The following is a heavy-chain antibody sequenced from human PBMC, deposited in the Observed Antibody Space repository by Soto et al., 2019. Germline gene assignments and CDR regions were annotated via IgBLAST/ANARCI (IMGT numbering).Heavy chain of an antibody. D-gene: IGHD4-4*01. V-gene: IGHV4-4*02. CDR1: GGSISSSYW. CDR3: ARAGDYRPGTE. CDR2: IFHSGST. Sequence: QVQLQESGPGLVKPSGTLSLTCAVSGGSISSSYWWSWVRQPPGKGLEWIGEIFHSGSTTYNPSLKSRVTMSVDKSNNQFSLKLTSVTAADTAVYYCARAGDYRPGTEGGQGTLVTVSS. J-gene: IGHJ4*02.